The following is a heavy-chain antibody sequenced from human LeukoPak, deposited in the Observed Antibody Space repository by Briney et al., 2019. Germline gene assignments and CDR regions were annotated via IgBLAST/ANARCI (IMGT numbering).Heavy chain of an antibody. CDR1: GFTFSNAW. J-gene: IGHJ4*02. CDR3: TRLVGPYYYDSSGYYG. D-gene: IGHD3-22*01. V-gene: IGHV3-73*01. CDR2: IRSKANSYAT. Sequence: GGSLRLSCAASGFTFSNAWMSWVRQAPGKGLEWVGRIRSKANSYATAHAASVKGRFTISRDDSKNTAYLQMNSLKTEDTAVYYCTRLVGPYYYDSSGYYGWGQGTLVTVSS.